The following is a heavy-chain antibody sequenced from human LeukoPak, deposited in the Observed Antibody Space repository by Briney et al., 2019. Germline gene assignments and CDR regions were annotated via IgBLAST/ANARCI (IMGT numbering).Heavy chain of an antibody. J-gene: IGHJ3*02. CDR3: ARDVGATRRYAFDI. D-gene: IGHD1-26*01. CDR1: GYTFTSYD. Sequence: ASVKVSCKASGYTFTSYDINWVRQATGQGLEWMGWMNPNSGNTGYAQKFQGRVTMTRNTSISTAYMELSSLRSEDTAVYYCARDVGATRRYAFDIWGQGTMVTVSS. V-gene: IGHV1-8*01. CDR2: MNPNSGNT.